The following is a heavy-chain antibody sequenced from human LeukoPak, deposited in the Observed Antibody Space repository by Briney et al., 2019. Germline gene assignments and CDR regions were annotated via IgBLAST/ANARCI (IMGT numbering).Heavy chain of an antibody. V-gene: IGHV4-39*01. CDR1: GGSISSSSYY. Sequence: SETLSLTCTVSGGSISSSSYYWGRIRQPPGKGLEWIGSIYYSGSTYYNPSLKSRVTISVDTSKNQFSLKLSSVTAADTAVYYCARRVTGKGMITFGGVMTHYDYWGQGTLVTVSS. CDR2: IYYSGST. J-gene: IGHJ4*02. D-gene: IGHD3-16*01. CDR3: ARRVTGKGMITFGGVMTHYDY.